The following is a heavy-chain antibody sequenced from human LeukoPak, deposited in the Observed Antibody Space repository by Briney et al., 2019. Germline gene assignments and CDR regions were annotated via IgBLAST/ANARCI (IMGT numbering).Heavy chain of an antibody. J-gene: IGHJ6*02. V-gene: IGHV3-23*01. CDR1: GFTFSDYA. D-gene: IGHD4-17*01. CDR2: ISGSGGTT. CDR3: ARDQGWLLLKDYGDYNYYYGMDV. Sequence: GGSLRLSCAASGFTFSDYALSWVRQAPGTGLEWVSTISGSGGTTYYVDSVKGRFTISRDNSKNMFFLQMNNLRLEDTAVYYCARDQGWLLLKDYGDYNYYYGMDVWGQGTTVTVSS.